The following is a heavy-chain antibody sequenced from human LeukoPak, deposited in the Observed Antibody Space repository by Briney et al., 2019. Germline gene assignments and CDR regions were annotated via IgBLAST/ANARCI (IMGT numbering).Heavy chain of an antibody. Sequence: GGSLRLSCVASGFPFSSYWMTWVRQAPGKGLEWVANIKQDGSKKSYVDSVKGRFTISRDNVKNSLYLQMNSLRAEDTAVYYCTRVGYIDEGIDYWGQGTLVTVSS. CDR3: TRVGYIDEGIDY. D-gene: IGHD5-24*01. J-gene: IGHJ4*02. CDR2: IKQDGSKK. CDR1: GFPFSSYW. V-gene: IGHV3-7*04.